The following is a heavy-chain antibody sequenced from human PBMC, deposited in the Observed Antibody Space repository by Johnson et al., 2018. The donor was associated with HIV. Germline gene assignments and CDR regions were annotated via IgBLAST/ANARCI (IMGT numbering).Heavy chain of an antibody. V-gene: IGHV3-30*14. CDR2: ISYDGSNN. CDR1: GFTFSSYA. Sequence: QVQLVESGGGVVQPGRSLRLSCAASGFTFSSYAMHWVRQAPGKGLEWVAVISYDGSNNYYADSVKGRFTRSRDNSKNTLYLHMNSLRAEDTAVYYCARENPPPDSRGPITGPDAFDIWGQGTMVTVSS. CDR3: ARENPPPDSRGPITGPDAFDI. J-gene: IGHJ3*02. D-gene: IGHD3-22*01.